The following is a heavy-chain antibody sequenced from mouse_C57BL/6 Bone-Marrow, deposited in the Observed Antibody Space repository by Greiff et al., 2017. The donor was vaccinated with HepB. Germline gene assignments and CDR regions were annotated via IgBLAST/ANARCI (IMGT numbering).Heavy chain of an antibody. CDR2: IYPRSGNT. V-gene: IGHV1-81*01. Sequence: QVQLKESGAELARPGASVKLSCKASGYTFTSYGISWVKQRTGQGLEWIGEIYPRSGNTYYNEKFKGKATLTADKSSSTAYMELRSLTSEDSAVYFCARGYHAGMDYWGQGTSVTVSS. CDR1: GYTFTSYG. D-gene: IGHD2-2*01. J-gene: IGHJ4*01. CDR3: ARGYHAGMDY.